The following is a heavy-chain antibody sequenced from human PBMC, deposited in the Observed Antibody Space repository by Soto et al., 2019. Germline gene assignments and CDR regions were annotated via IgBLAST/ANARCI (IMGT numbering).Heavy chain of an antibody. CDR1: GGTFSSYA. CDR3: ARRPRRFYYDSSGYYNWFDP. D-gene: IGHD3-22*01. J-gene: IGHJ5*02. CDR2: IIPIFGTA. Sequence: ASVKVSCKASGGTFSSYAISWVRQAPGQGLEWMGGIIPIFGTANYAQKFQGGVTITADESTSTAYMELSSLRAEDTAVYYCARRPRRFYYDSSGYYNWFDPWGQGTLVTVSS. V-gene: IGHV1-69*13.